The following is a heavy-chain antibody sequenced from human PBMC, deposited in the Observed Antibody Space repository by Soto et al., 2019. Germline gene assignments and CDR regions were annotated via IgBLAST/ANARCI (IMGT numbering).Heavy chain of an antibody. Sequence: ASVKVSCKASGYTFISYDISWVRQAPGQGLEWMGWISPHNGYTNYAQKVQGRVTMTTDTSTSTGYMELRSLRSDATAVYFCARDNFWGITMVRGASDNYGMDVWGQGTTVTVSS. D-gene: IGHD3-10*01. CDR2: ISPHNGYT. CDR1: GYTFISYD. CDR3: ARDNFWGITMVRGASDNYGMDV. J-gene: IGHJ6*02. V-gene: IGHV1-18*04.